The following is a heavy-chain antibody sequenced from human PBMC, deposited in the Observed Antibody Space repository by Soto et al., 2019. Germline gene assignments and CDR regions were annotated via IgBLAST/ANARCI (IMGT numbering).Heavy chain of an antibody. D-gene: IGHD2-15*01. CDR2: ISPSTSHI. CDR3: SGCSGGACHQNYGMDV. J-gene: IGHJ6*02. Sequence: EVHLVESGGGLVKPGGSLRLSCAVSGFTFSSCTMNWVRKAPGKGLEWVSSISPSTSHIYYADSVKGRFTISRDNAKKSMFLQMNSLRAEDTVADYCSGCSGGACHQNYGMDVWGQGNTVTVYS. CDR1: GFTFSSCT. V-gene: IGHV3-21*01.